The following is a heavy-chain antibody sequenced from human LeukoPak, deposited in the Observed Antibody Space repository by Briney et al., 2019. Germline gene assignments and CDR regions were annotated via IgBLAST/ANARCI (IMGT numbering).Heavy chain of an antibody. CDR1: GFTFSSYA. Sequence: GGSLRLSCAASGFTFSSYAMSWVRQAPGKGLEWVSAISGGGGSTYYADSVKGRFTISRDNSKNTLYLQMNSLRAEDTAVYYCAKDLDSSSWYPGRTFDYWGQGTLVTVSS. J-gene: IGHJ4*02. CDR2: ISGGGGST. V-gene: IGHV3-23*01. D-gene: IGHD6-13*01. CDR3: AKDLDSSSWYPGRTFDY.